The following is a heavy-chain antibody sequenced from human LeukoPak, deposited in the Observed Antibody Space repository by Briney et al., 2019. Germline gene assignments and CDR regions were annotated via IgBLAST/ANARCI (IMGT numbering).Heavy chain of an antibody. CDR2: IYYSGST. CDR3: ARSDCSSTSCYAFDI. D-gene: IGHD2-2*01. J-gene: IGHJ3*02. Sequence: SETLSLTCTVSSGSISSYYWSWIRQPPGKGLEWIGNIYYSGSTNYNPSLKSRVTISVDTSKNQFSLKLSSVTAADTAVYYCARSDCSSTSCYAFDIWGQGTMVTVSS. V-gene: IGHV4-59*08. CDR1: SGSISSYY.